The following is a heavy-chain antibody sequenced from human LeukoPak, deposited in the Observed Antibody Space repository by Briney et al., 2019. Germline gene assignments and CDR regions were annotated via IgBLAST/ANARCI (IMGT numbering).Heavy chain of an antibody. CDR1: GFTFNNYA. J-gene: IGHJ4*02. Sequence: PGGSLRLSCAASGFTFNNYAMTWVRQAPGKGLEWVSSISSSSSYIYYADSVKGRFTISRDNAKNSLYLQMNSLRAEDTAVYYCARSLRAGVDYWGQGTLVTISS. CDR2: ISSSSSYI. V-gene: IGHV3-21*01. D-gene: IGHD6-13*01. CDR3: ARSLRAGVDY.